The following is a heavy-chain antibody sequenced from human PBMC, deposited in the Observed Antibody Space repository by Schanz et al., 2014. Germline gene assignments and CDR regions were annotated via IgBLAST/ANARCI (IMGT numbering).Heavy chain of an antibody. V-gene: IGHV3-30*18. CDR2: ISYDGSNK. CDR3: VKGGTNTLDS. J-gene: IGHJ4*02. Sequence: QVQLVESGGGVVQPGGSLRLSCEASGFTFSSYGIHWVRQAPGKGLEWVVVISYDGSNKYYADSVKGRFTISRDNSKNTLYLQMNSLRGDDTAIYYCVKGGTNTLDSWGQGTLVTVSS. CDR1: GFTFSSYG.